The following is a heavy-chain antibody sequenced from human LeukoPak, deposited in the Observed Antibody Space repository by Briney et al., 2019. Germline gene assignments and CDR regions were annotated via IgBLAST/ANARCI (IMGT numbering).Heavy chain of an antibody. J-gene: IGHJ5*02. CDR2: IYYSGST. Sequence: PSETLSLTCTVSGGSISSYYWSWIRQPPGKGLEWIGYIYYSGSTNYNPSLKSRVTISVDTSKNQFSLKLSSVAAADTAVYYCARDRYSSSSGWFDPSGQGTLVTVSS. V-gene: IGHV4-59*01. CDR3: ARDRYSSSSGWFDP. CDR1: GGSISSYY. D-gene: IGHD6-6*01.